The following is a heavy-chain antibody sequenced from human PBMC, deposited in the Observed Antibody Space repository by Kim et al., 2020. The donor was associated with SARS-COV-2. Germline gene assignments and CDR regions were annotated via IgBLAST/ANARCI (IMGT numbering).Heavy chain of an antibody. V-gene: IGHV3-21*01. CDR2: ISSSSSYI. CDR3: ARDYPGEQQLVRCYFDY. Sequence: GGSLRLSCAASGFIFSSYSMNWVRQAPGKGLEWVSSISSSSSYIYYADSVKGRFTISRDNAKNSLYLQMNSLRAEDTAVYYCARDYPGEQQLVRCYFDYWGQRTLVTVSS. CDR1: GFIFSSYS. D-gene: IGHD6-13*01. J-gene: IGHJ4*02.